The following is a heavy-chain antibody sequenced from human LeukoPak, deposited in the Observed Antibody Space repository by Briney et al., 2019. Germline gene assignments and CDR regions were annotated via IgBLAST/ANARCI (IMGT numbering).Heavy chain of an antibody. CDR3: ARLRYYPNAFDI. V-gene: IGHV4-34*01. D-gene: IGHD2-21*01. Sequence: SETLSLTCAVYGGSFSGYYWSWTRQPPGKGLEWIGEINHSGSTNYNPSLKSRVTISVDTSKNQFSRKLSSVTAADTAVYYCARLRYYPNAFDIWGQGTMVTVSS. CDR2: INHSGST. CDR1: GGSFSGYY. J-gene: IGHJ3*02.